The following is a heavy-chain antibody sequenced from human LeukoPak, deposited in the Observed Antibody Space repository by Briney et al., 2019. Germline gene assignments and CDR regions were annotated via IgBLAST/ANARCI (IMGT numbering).Heavy chain of an antibody. CDR1: GFTFSSYA. Sequence: GGSLRLSCAASGFTFSSYAMSWVRQAPGKGLEWVSSISTSGGSTYYADSVKGRFTISGDNSKNTVYLQMNSLRAEDTAVYYCAKRWYCSSSGCYGFDYWGQGTLATVSS. D-gene: IGHD2-2*01. CDR2: ISTSGGST. J-gene: IGHJ4*02. V-gene: IGHV3-23*01. CDR3: AKRWYCSSSGCYGFDY.